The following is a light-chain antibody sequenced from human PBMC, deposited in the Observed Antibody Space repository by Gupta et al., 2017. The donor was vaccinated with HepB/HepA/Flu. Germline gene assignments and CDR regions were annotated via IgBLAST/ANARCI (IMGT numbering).Light chain of an antibody. Sequence: DIELTQEQESLVVSVGKRPTINGKSSPSVLYSSNNKNYLAWYQQKPGQPPKLLIYWASTPASWVPDRFSGSWSGTDFPLTISLLHAEYVAVYYCQQYYSTPPTFGGGTKVEIK. CDR3: QQYYSTPPT. CDR2: WAS. J-gene: IGKJ4*01. V-gene: IGKV4-1*01. CDR1: PSVLYSSNNKNY.